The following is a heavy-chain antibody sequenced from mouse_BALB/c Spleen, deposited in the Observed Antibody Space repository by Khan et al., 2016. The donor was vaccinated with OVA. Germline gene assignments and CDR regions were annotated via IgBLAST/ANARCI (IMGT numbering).Heavy chain of an antibody. D-gene: IGHD2-14*01. CDR1: GYTFTNYG. CDR3: ARTYYSYDRYFDV. J-gene: IGHJ1*01. Sequence: QIQLVQSGPELKKPGETVKISCKASGYTFTNYGMNWVKQAPGKGLKWMGWINTYTGEPTYADDFKGRFASSLETSASTAYLQISNLKDEDMATLFCARTYYSYDRYFDVWVAGTTVTVSS. CDR2: INTYTGEP. V-gene: IGHV9-1*02.